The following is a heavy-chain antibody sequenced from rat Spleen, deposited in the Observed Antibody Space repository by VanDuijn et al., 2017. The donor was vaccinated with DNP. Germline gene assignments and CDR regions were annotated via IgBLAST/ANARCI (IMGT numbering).Heavy chain of an antibody. CDR1: GYSITNSY. J-gene: IGHJ1*01. D-gene: IGHD1-4*01. CDR3: ATSRDGFAYWYFDF. V-gene: IGHV3-1*01. Sequence: EVQLQESGPGLVKPSQSLSLTCSVTGYSITNSYWGWIRKFPGNKMEYIGHISYSGSTNYNPSLKSRFSITRDTSKNQFFLQLNSVTTEDTATYYCATSRDGFAYWYFDFWGPGAMVTVSS. CDR2: ISYSGST.